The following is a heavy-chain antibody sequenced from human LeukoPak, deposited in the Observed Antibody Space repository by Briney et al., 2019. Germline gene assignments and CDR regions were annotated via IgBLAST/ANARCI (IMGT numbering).Heavy chain of an antibody. D-gene: IGHD2-2*01. V-gene: IGHV3-74*01. CDR1: GNYW. J-gene: IGHJ4*02. CDR3: VSFYETY. CDR2: INGDGSWT. Sequence: GGSLRLSCAASGNYWMHWVRQASGKGLVWVSHINGDGSWTTYADSVKGRFTISKDNAKNTVYLQMNNLRAEDTAVYYCVSFYETYWGRGTLVTVSS.